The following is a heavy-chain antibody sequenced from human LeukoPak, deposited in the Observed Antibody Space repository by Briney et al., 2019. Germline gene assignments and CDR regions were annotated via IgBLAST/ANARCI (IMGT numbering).Heavy chain of an antibody. CDR1: GGSFSGYY. CDR2: INQSGST. D-gene: IGHD1-1*01. CDR3: ARQSSTGLAY. J-gene: IGHJ4*02. Sequence: SETLSLTCAVYGGSFSGYYWSWIRQPPGKGLEWIGEINQSGSTNYNPSLKSRVTISVDTSKTQFSLKMSSVTAADTAVYFCARQSSTGLAYWGQGTLVTVSS. V-gene: IGHV4-34*01.